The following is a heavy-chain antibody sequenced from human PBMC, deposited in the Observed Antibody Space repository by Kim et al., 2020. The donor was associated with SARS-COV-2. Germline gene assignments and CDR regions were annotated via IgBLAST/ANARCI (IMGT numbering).Heavy chain of an antibody. Sequence: GGSLRLSCAASGFSLSSVAMGWVRQAPGKGLEWVSSISSSGNSTFYGDAVRGRFTISRDKSKNTLYLQMNSLRAADTAVYYCAKGRSTSCYTVFDCWGRG. V-gene: IGHV3-23*01. J-gene: IGHJ4*02. CDR2: ISSSGNST. CDR1: GFSLSSVA. D-gene: IGHD2-2*02. CDR3: AKGRSTSCYTVFDC.